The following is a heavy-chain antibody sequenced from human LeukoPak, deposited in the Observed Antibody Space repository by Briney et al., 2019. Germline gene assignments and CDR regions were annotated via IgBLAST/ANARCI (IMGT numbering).Heavy chain of an antibody. CDR3: ARTDIVVVPAAHIFDY. CDR2: IYYSGST. CDR1: GGSISSSSYY. Sequence: SETLSLTCTVSGGSISSSSYYWGWIRQPPGKGLEWIGSIYYSGSTYYNPSLKSRVTISVDTSKNQFSLKLSSVTAADTAVYYCARTDIVVVPAAHIFDYWGQGTLVTVSS. D-gene: IGHD2-2*01. J-gene: IGHJ4*02. V-gene: IGHV4-39*07.